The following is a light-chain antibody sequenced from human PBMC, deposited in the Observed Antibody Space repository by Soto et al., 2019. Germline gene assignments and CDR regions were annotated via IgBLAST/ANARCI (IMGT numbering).Light chain of an antibody. CDR1: QSVSSGY. CDR3: QQYGSSGLT. CDR2: GAS. V-gene: IGKV3-20*01. J-gene: IGKJ4*01. Sequence: EIVLTQSPGTLSLSPGERATLSCRASQSVSSGYLAWYQQKPGQAPRLLIYGASSRATGIPDRFSGSGYGTDFTLTISRLELEDFAVYYCQQYGSSGLTFGGGTKVEIK.